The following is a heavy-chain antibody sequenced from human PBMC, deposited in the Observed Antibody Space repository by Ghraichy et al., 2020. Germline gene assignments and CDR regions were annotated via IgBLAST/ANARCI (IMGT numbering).Heavy chain of an antibody. Sequence: ASVKVSCKTSTSRFTFNVYSMHCVCQPPGQKLKWMGWINAGDGDTKYSQKFQGRVTFTRDTSASTAYMELTNLRSEDTAVYYCAKGLWIVGTTIPDYWGQGTLVTVTS. D-gene: IGHD1-26*01. J-gene: IGHJ4*02. CDR1: RFTFNVYS. CDR3: AKGLWIVGTTIPDY. CDR2: INAGDGDT. V-gene: IGHV1-3*01.